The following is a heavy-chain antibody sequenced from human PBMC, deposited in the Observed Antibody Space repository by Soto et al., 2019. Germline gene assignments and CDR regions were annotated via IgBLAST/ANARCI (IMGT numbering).Heavy chain of an antibody. CDR3: ARGGDCSSTSCRNKSRWFDP. CDR1: GSTFSSYT. Sequence: QVQLVQSGAEVKKPGSSVKVSCKASGSTFSSYTISWVRQAPGQGLEWMGRIIPILGIANYGQKFQGRVTITADKSTSTAYMELSSLGSEDTAVYYCARGGDCSSTSCRNKSRWFDPWGQGTLVTVSS. V-gene: IGHV1-69*02. CDR2: IIPILGIA. J-gene: IGHJ5*02. D-gene: IGHD2-2*01.